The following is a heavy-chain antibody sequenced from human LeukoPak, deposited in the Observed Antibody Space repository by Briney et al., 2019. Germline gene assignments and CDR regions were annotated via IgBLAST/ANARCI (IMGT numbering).Heavy chain of an antibody. CDR3: ARGPGYSYGFPYYYYGMDV. J-gene: IGHJ6*02. D-gene: IGHD5-18*01. CDR2: INHSGST. Sequence: SETLSLTCAVYGGSFSGYYWSWIRQPPGKGLEWIGEINHSGSTNYNPSLKSRVTISVDTSKNQFSLKLSSVTAADTAVYYCARGPGYSYGFPYYYYGMDVWDQGTTVTVSS. V-gene: IGHV4-34*01. CDR1: GGSFSGYY.